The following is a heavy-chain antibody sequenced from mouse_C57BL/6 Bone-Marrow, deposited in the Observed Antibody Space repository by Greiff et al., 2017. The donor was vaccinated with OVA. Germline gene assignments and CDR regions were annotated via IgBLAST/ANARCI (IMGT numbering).Heavy chain of an antibody. CDR1: GFNIKDDY. CDR2: IDPENGDT. J-gene: IGHJ4*01. V-gene: IGHV14-4*01. CDR3: TGSRDYSNYGGGLAMDY. Sequence: VQLQQSGAELVRPGASVKLSCTASGFNIKDDYMHWVKQRPEQGLEWIGWIDPENGDTEYASKFQGKATITADTSSNTAYLQLSSLTSEDTAVYYCTGSRDYSNYGGGLAMDYWGQGTSVTVSS. D-gene: IGHD2-5*01.